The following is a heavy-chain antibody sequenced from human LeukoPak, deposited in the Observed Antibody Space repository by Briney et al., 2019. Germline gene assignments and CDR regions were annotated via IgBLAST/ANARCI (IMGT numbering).Heavy chain of an antibody. CDR1: GGSISSYY. CDR2: IYYSGST. Sequence: SETLSLTCTVSGGSISSYYWSWIRQPPGKGLEWIGHIYYSGSTNYNPYLKSRVTISVDTSKNQFSLKLSSVTAADTAVYYCARCTNMVSAYYYGMDVWGQGTTVTVSS. J-gene: IGHJ6*02. V-gene: IGHV4-59*08. CDR3: ARCTNMVSAYYYGMDV. D-gene: IGHD3-10*01.